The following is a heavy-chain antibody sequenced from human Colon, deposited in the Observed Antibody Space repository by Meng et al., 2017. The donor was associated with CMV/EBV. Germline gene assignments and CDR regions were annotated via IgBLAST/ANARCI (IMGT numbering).Heavy chain of an antibody. V-gene: IGHV4-4*01. Sequence: CSVSGLSVSNGYLLTWVRQAPGKGLEGIGEVSQDGRTNFNPSLQSRLSMSVDKSKNQFSLNLRSVTAADTASYFCASSSGWWRIDYWGHGTLVTVSS. D-gene: IGHD6-19*01. CDR2: VSQDGRT. CDR3: ASSSGWWRIDY. J-gene: IGHJ4*01. CDR1: GLSVSNGYL.